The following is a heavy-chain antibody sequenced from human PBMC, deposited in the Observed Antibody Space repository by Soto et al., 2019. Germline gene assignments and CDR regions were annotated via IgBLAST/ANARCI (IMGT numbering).Heavy chain of an antibody. D-gene: IGHD6-13*01. CDR2: IYYSGST. CDR1: GGSISSGGYY. Sequence: PSDTLSLTCTVSGGSISSGGYYWSWIRQHPGKGLEWIAYIYYSGSTYYNPSLESRVTISVDTSKNQFPLKMSSVTAADTAVYYCARSKAAAGSPIDYWGQGTLVTVSS. CDR3: ARSKAAAGSPIDY. J-gene: IGHJ4*02. V-gene: IGHV4-31*03.